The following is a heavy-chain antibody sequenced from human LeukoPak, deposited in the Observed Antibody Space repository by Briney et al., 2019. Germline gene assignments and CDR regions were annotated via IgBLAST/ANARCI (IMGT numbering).Heavy chain of an antibody. CDR3: ARDTYGSGSYLGYFDY. J-gene: IGHJ4*02. Sequence: ASVKVSCKASGYTFTGYYMHWARQAPGQGLEWMGWINPNSGGTNYAQKFQGRVTMTRDTSISTAYMELSRLRSDDTAVYYCARDTYGSGSYLGYFDYWGQGTLVTVSS. CDR1: GYTFTGYY. V-gene: IGHV1-2*02. CDR2: INPNSGGT. D-gene: IGHD3-10*01.